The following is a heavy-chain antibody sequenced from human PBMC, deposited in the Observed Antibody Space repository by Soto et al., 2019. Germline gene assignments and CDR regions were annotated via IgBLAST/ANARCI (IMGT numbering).Heavy chain of an antibody. Sequence: GGSLRLSCAASGFSISNYWMHWVRQAPGKGLVWVSVISISGGATFYADAVKGRFTISRDNSKNTLYLQMNSLRAEDTAVYYCARQDYSTTWYLNYWGQGTLVTVSS. CDR3: ARQDYSTTWYLNY. D-gene: IGHD6-13*01. CDR2: ISISGGAT. J-gene: IGHJ4*02. CDR1: GFSISNYW. V-gene: IGHV3-74*01.